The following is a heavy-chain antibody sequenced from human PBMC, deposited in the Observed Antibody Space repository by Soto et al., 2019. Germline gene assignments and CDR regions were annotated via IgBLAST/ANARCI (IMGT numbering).Heavy chain of an antibody. V-gene: IGHV3-21*01. CDR3: TRKEGGSYDSWFHP. J-gene: IGHJ5*02. Sequence: EVQVVESGGGLVKPGGSLTLSCNFTFSLYSMNWVRQAPGKGLEWVASISSGAAYIKYADSVQGRVTTSRDNAKSPVSLQMRSLRVEDAAVYFCTRKEGGSYDSWFHPWGQGTKVTVSA. CDR2: ISSGAAYI. CDR1: TFSLYS. D-gene: IGHD1-26*01.